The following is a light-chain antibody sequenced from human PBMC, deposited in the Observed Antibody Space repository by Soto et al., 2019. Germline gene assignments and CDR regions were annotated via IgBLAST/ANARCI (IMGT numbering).Light chain of an antibody. CDR2: GAS. Sequence: EIVLTQSPATLSLSPGERATLSCRASQSVSSSYLAWYQQKPGQAPRLLIYGASSRATGIPDRFSASGSGTDFTLTISRLEPEDFAVYYCQQYGSSPWTFGQGTKVEIK. CDR1: QSVSSSY. J-gene: IGKJ1*01. CDR3: QQYGSSPWT. V-gene: IGKV3-20*01.